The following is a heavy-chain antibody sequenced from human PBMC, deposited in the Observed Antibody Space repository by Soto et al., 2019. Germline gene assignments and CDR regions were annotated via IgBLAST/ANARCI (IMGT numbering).Heavy chain of an antibody. CDR2: VYYSGTT. V-gene: IGHV4-59*01. J-gene: IGHJ4*02. CDR1: NGSISNYY. D-gene: IGHD2-2*01. Sequence: SSETLSLTCTVSNGSISNYYWTWIRQSPGKGLEWIGFVYYSGTTNYNPSPKSRVTISLHTSKNQFSLKLTSVTAADTAVYYCARAPRDAIPDYWGQGTLVTVSS. CDR3: ARAPRDAIPDY.